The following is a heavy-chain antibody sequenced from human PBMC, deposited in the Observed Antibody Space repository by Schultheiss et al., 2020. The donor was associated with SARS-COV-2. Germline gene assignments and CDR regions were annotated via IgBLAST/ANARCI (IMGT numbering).Heavy chain of an antibody. CDR3: AKGAGSYSPYYFDY. D-gene: IGHD1-26*01. CDR2: ISYDGSNK. Sequence: GGSLRLSCAASGFTFSSYSMNWVRQAPGKGLEWVAVISYDGSNKYYADSVKGRFTISRDNSKNTLYLQMNSLRAEDTAVYYCAKGAGSYSPYYFDYWGQGTLVTVSS. J-gene: IGHJ4*02. V-gene: IGHV3-30*18. CDR1: GFTFSSYS.